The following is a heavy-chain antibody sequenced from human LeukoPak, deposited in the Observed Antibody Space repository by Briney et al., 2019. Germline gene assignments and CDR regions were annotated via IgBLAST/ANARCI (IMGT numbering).Heavy chain of an antibody. D-gene: IGHD3-22*01. CDR3: AREWVHQYYYDSSGYSDDAFDI. J-gene: IGHJ3*02. Sequence: GGSLRLSCAASGFTFSSYAMHWVRQAPGKGLEWVAVISYDGSNKYYADSVKGRFTISRDNSKNTLYLQMNSLRVEDTAVYYCAREWVHQYYYDSSGYSDDAFDIWGQGTMVTVSS. CDR2: ISYDGSNK. CDR1: GFTFSSYA. V-gene: IGHV3-30-3*01.